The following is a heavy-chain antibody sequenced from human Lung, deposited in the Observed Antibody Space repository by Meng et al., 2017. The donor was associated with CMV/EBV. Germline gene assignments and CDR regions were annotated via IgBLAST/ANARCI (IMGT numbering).Heavy chain of an antibody. Sequence: AAYGLRFSDAGMTWVRQAAGKGLEWVGRIKSNSDAGTTDYAAPVKGRFTISRDDSENTMYLQMNSLKSEDTAVYYCTTDRSLYFFDYWGQGTLVTVSS. CDR2: IKSNSDAGTT. V-gene: IGHV3-15*01. J-gene: IGHJ4*02. CDR1: GLRFSDAG. D-gene: IGHD3-16*02. CDR3: TTDRSLYFFDY.